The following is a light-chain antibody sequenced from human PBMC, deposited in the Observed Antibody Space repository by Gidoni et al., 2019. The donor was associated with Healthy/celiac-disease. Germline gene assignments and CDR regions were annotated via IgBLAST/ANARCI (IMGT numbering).Light chain of an antibody. CDR2: DAS. V-gene: IGKV1-5*01. CDR1: QSISSW. CDR3: QQYNSYSMYT. Sequence: QMTQPPSTLSASVGDRVTITCRASQSISSWLAWYQQKPGKAPKLLIYDASSLESGVPSRFSGSGSGTEFTLTISSLQPDDFATYYCQQYNSYSMYTFGQGTKLEIK. J-gene: IGKJ2*01.